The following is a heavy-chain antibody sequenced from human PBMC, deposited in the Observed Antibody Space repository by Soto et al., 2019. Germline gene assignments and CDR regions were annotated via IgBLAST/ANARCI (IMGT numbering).Heavy chain of an antibody. Sequence: SVKVSCKASGGTFSSYAISWVRQAPGQGLEWMGGIIPIFGTANYAQKFQGRVTITADESTSTAYMELSSLRSEDTAVYYCARDSCSGGSCYYGRALTYYGMDVWGQGTTVTVSS. V-gene: IGHV1-69*13. D-gene: IGHD2-15*01. CDR1: GGTFSSYA. J-gene: IGHJ6*02. CDR3: ARDSCSGGSCYYGRALTYYGMDV. CDR2: IIPIFGTA.